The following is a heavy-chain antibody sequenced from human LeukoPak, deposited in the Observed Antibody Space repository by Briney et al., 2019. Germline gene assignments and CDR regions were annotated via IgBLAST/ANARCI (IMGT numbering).Heavy chain of an antibody. CDR1: GFTFSSYA. CDR3: ARAGYYDFWSGYYTGDWFDP. V-gene: IGHV4-34*01. D-gene: IGHD3-3*01. CDR2: INHSGST. Sequence: GSLRLSCAASGFTFSSYAMSWIRQPPGKGLEWIGEINHSGSTNYNPSLKSRVTISVDTSKNQFSLKLSSVTAADTAVYYCARAGYYDFWSGYYTGDWFDPWGQRTLVTVSS. J-gene: IGHJ5*02.